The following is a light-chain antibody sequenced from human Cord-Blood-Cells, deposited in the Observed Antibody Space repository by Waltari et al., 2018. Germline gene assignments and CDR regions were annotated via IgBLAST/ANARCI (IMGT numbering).Light chain of an antibody. CDR3: QQYNNWPIT. V-gene: IGKV3-15*01. CDR2: GAS. CDR1: QGVSSN. J-gene: IGKJ5*01. Sequence: EIVMTQSPATLSVSPGERATLSCRASQGVSSNLAWYQQKPGQAPRLLIYGASTRATGIPARFSGSGSGTECTLTISSLQSEDFAVYYCQQYNNWPITVGQGTRLEIK.